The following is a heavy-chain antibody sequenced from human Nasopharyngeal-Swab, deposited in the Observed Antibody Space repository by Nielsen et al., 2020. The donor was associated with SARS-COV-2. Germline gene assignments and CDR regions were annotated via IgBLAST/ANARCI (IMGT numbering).Heavy chain of an antibody. CDR3: ARNDAFDI. V-gene: IGHV3-30*19. CDR2: ISYDGSNE. CDR1: GFTFSNYG. J-gene: IGHJ3*02. Sequence: GGSLRLSCAASGFTFSNYGMHWVRQAPGRGLDWVAVISYDGSNEYYADSVKGRFTISRDNSKNTLFLQMNSLRAEDTAVYYCARNDAFDIWGQGTMVTVSS.